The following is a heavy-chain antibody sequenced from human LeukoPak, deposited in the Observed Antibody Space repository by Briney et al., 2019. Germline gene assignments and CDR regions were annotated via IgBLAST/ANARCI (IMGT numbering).Heavy chain of an antibody. Sequence: GGSLRLSCAASGFXFSGNYISWIRQAPGKGLEWVSYISSTSTHTNYADSVKGRFTISRDNAKNSLYLQMNTLRAEDTAVYYCARDGVVVPGAMDVWGQGTTVTVSS. J-gene: IGHJ6*02. CDR3: ARDGVVVPGAMDV. CDR2: ISSTSTHT. D-gene: IGHD2-2*01. CDR1: GFXFSGNY. V-gene: IGHV3-11*05.